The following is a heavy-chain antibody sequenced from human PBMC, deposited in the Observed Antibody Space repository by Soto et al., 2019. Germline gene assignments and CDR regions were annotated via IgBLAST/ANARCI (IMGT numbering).Heavy chain of an antibody. Sequence: AGGSLRLSCAASGFTFSHAWMTWVRQAPGKGLEWIGRIKSKTDGGTTDYAAPVKGRFTISRDDSKNTLYLQMDSLQTEDTAVYYCNPSGGGTGFDYWGQGTLVTVSS. CDR3: NPSGGGTGFDY. V-gene: IGHV3-15*01. CDR1: GFTFSHAW. D-gene: IGHD2-15*01. J-gene: IGHJ4*02. CDR2: IKSKTDGGTT.